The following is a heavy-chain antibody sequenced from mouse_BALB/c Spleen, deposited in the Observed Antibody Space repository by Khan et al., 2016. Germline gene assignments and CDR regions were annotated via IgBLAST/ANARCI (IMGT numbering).Heavy chain of an antibody. CDR2: INTETGEP. Sequence: QIQLVQSGPELKKPGETVKISCKASGYTFTDYSIHWVKQAPGKGLKWMGWINTETGEPTHADDFKGRFAFSLETSASTAYLQINNLKNEDTATYFCARSRGSSYDYDAMDYWGQGTSVTVSS. J-gene: IGHJ4*01. CDR3: ARSRGSSYDYDAMDY. V-gene: IGHV9-2-1*01. CDR1: GYTFTDYS. D-gene: IGHD1-1*01.